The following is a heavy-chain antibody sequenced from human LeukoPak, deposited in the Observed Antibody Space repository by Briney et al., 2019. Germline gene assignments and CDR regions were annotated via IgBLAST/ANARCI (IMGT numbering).Heavy chain of an antibody. Sequence: VASVKVSCKASGGTFSSYAISWVRQAPGQGLEWMGRIIPIFGTANYAQKFQGRVTITTDESTSTAYMELSSLRSEDTAAYYCARDPPDYYDSSGHSGSYWGQGTLVTVSS. V-gene: IGHV1-69*05. J-gene: IGHJ4*02. CDR3: ARDPPDYYDSSGHSGSY. D-gene: IGHD3-22*01. CDR1: GGTFSSYA. CDR2: IIPIFGTA.